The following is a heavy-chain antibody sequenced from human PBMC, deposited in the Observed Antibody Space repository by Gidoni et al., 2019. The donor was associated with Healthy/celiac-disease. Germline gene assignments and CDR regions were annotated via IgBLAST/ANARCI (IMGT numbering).Heavy chain of an antibody. CDR3: ARSTCSSTSCYILDAFDI. CDR1: GCSISSSSYY. CDR2: IYYSGCT. J-gene: IGHJ3*02. V-gene: IGHV4-39*01. Sequence: QLQLQESGPGLVKPSETLSLTRTVSGCSISSSSYYWGWIRQPPGKGLEWIGSIYYSGCTYHNPSLKSRVTISVDPSKNQFSLKLSSVTAADTAVYYCARSTCSSTSCYILDAFDIWGQGTMVTVSS. D-gene: IGHD2-2*02.